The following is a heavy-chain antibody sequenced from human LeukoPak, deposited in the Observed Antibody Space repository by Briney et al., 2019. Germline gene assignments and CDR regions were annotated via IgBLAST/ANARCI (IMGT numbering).Heavy chain of an antibody. V-gene: IGHV1-46*01. D-gene: IGHD3-10*01. CDR1: GYTFTSYF. CDR2: INPSGGST. Sequence: ASVKVSCKASGYTFTSYFMHWVRQAPGQGLEWMGIINPSGGSTTYAQKFQDRVTMTRDTSTSTVYMDLGSLRSEDTAVYYCARGQGVTYYYYYMDVWGTGTTVTISS. CDR3: ARGQGVTYYYYYMDV. J-gene: IGHJ6*03.